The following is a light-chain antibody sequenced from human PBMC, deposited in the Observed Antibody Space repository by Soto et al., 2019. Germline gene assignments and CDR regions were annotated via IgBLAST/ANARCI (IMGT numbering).Light chain of an antibody. Sequence: QSVLTQPPSLSAAPGQKVTISCSGSRSNIGNNPVSWYQQLQMTAPKLLIYDNNARPSGIPDRFSGSKSDTSATLGSTGLQTGDEAHYYCVAWDDGLSAFVFGGGTKRTGL. V-gene: IGLV1-51*01. J-gene: IGLJ2*01. CDR1: RSNIGNNP. CDR2: DNN. CDR3: VAWDDGLSAFV.